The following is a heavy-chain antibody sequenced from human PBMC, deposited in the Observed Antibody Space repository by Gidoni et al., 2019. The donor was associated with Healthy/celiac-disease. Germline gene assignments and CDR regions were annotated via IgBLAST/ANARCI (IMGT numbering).Heavy chain of an antibody. J-gene: IGHJ3*02. CDR3: ARQGPGFDAFDI. CDR1: GYSFTSYW. CDR2: IYPGDSDT. Sequence: EVQLVQSGAEGKKPGESLKSSCKGSGYSFTSYWIGWVRQLPGKGLVWMGIIYPGDSDTSYSSSFQGQVTISADKSISTAYLQWSRLKASDTAMYYCARQGPGFDAFDIWGQGTMVTVSS. V-gene: IGHV5-51*01. D-gene: IGHD3-10*01.